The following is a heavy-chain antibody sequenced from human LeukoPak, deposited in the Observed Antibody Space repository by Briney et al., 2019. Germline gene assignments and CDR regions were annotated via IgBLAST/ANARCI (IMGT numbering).Heavy chain of an antibody. J-gene: IGHJ4*02. D-gene: IGHD5-24*01. Sequence: SETLSLTCTVSGGSISSYYWSWIRPPAGKGLEWIGRIYTSGSTNYNPSLKSRVTISVDKSKNQFSLKLSSVTAADTAVYYCARGSRDGYNWVNFDYWGQGTLVTVSS. CDR1: GGSISSYY. CDR3: ARGSRDGYNWVNFDY. CDR2: IYTSGST. V-gene: IGHV4-4*07.